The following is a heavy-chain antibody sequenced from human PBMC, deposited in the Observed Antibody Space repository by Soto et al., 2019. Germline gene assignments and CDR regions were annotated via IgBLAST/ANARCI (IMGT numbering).Heavy chain of an antibody. CDR3: ARPLWRNDYNWGYFDL. CDR1: GFTFSSYA. D-gene: IGHD4-4*01. V-gene: IGHV3-30-3*01. Sequence: QVQLVESGGGVVQPGRSLRLSCAASGFTFSSYAMHWVRQAPGKGLEWVAVISYDGSNTYYADSVKGRFTISRDNSKNTLYLKMNSLRAEDTAVYYCARPLWRNDYNWGYFDLWGRGTLVTVSS. J-gene: IGHJ2*01. CDR2: ISYDGSNT.